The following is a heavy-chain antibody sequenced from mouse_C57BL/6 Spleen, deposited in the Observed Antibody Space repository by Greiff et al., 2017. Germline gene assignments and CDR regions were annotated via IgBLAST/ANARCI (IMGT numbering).Heavy chain of an antibody. CDR3: ARGDSNFDY. CDR2: ISDGGSYT. V-gene: IGHV5-4*01. Sequence: EVQLVESGGGLVKPGGSLKLSCAASGFTFSSYAMSWVRQTPEKRLEWVATISDGGSYTYYPDNVKGRFTISRDNAKNNLYLQMSHQKSEDTAMYYCARGDSNFDYWGQGTTLTVSS. CDR1: GFTFSSYA. D-gene: IGHD2-5*01. J-gene: IGHJ2*01.